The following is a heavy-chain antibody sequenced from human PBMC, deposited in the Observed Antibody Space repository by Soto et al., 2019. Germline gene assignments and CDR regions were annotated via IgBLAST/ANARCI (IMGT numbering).Heavy chain of an antibody. CDR1: GFPFNTYA. Sequence: PGGSLRLSCEASGFPFNTYAMAWFRQVPGMGLEWVSTTSIGGNTDLAESVRGRFTVSRDNSKNTLYLQMTNLRVEDAAIYFCARDLRPGLIVTTKSGFDPWGQGTRVTVSS. V-gene: IGHV3-23*01. CDR3: ARDLRPGLIVTTKSGFDP. CDR2: TSIGGNT. J-gene: IGHJ5*02. D-gene: IGHD2-21*01.